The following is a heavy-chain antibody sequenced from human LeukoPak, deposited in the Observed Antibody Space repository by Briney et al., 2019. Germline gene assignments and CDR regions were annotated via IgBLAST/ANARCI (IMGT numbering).Heavy chain of an antibody. D-gene: IGHD3-16*01. J-gene: IGHJ6*02. CDR2: IWDEGSNR. V-gene: IGHV3-33*01. CDR1: GFTFSTYG. CDR3: AREILIPRTNMFGGVHYGMGV. Sequence: GNSLRLSCAASGFTFSTYGMHWVRQAPGKGLEWVAVIWDEGSNRDYAESVKGRFTISRDNSKNALYLQMNSLRAEDTAVYYCAREILIPRTNMFGGVHYGMGVWGQGTTVTVSS.